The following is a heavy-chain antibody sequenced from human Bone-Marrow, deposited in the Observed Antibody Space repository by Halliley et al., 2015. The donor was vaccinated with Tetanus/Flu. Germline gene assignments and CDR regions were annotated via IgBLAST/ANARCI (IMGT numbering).Heavy chain of an antibody. D-gene: IGHD2-21*02. J-gene: IGHJ6*02. CDR3: ARDFTGEVTALHYYYGMDV. Sequence: SGFIFRSFDMNWVRQAPGKGPEWISYISNSGSTIFYADSVEGRFTVSRDNAKNSVFLQMNSLRVEDTAVYYCARDFTGEVTALHYYYGMDVWGQGTTVTVSS. V-gene: IGHV3-48*03. CDR1: GFIFRSFD. CDR2: ISNSGSTI.